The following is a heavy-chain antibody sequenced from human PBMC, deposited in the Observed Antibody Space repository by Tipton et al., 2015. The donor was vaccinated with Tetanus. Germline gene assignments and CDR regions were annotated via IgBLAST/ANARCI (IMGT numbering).Heavy chain of an antibody. J-gene: IGHJ4*02. D-gene: IGHD3-16*01. Sequence: QVQLVQSGAEVKKPGASARVSCKPSGYTFTNYHVQWVRQAPGQGLEWMGWIDPKSGDTDFAQRFQGRVTMTRDSSISTVYMELSRLRSDDTAVYYCARDAGPAGGGSFDYWGQGTLVTVAS. CDR3: ARDAGPAGGGSFDY. CDR2: IDPKSGDT. V-gene: IGHV1-2*02. CDR1: GYTFTNYH.